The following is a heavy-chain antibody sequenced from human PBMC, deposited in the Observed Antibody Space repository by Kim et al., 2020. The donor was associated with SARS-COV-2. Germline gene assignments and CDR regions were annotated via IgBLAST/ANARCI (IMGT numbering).Heavy chain of an antibody. V-gene: IGHV3-48*03. CDR3: ASRKRSSGWFYYFDY. Sequence: ASVKGRCTISRDNAKNSLYLQMNSLRAEDTAVYYCASRKRSSGWFYYFDYWGQGTLVTVSS. J-gene: IGHJ4*02. D-gene: IGHD6-19*01.